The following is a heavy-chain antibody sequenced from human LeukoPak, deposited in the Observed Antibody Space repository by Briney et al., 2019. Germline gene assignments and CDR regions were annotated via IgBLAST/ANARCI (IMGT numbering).Heavy chain of an antibody. CDR1: GDPMSRYY. V-gene: IGHV4-59*01. D-gene: IGHD3-16*01. CDR2: IYCSGST. CDR3: ARGGKYYDYVWGSYIFDY. J-gene: IGHJ4*02. Sequence: SETLSLTCTVSGDPMSRYYWSWIRQPPGKGLEWIGYIYCSGSTNYNPSLKSRVTMSVDTSKNKFSLNLSSVTAADTAVYYCARGGKYYDYVWGSYIFDYWGQGTLVTVSS.